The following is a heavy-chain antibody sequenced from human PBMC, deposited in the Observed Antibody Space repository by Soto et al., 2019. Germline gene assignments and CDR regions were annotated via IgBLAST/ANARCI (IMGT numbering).Heavy chain of an antibody. Sequence: QVQLVQSGAEVKKPGSSVKVSCKASGGTFSSYAISWVRQAPGQGLEWMGGIIPIFGTANYAQKFQGRVTITADESTSIACGELSRLRAEDAAVYYCAGSYGSGSYTSWFDPWGQGTLVTVSS. D-gene: IGHD3-10*01. V-gene: IGHV1-69*12. CDR2: IIPIFGTA. CDR3: AGSYGSGSYTSWFDP. CDR1: GGTFSSYA. J-gene: IGHJ5*02.